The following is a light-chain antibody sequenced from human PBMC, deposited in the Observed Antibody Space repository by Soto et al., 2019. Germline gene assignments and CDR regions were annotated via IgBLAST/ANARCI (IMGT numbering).Light chain of an antibody. J-gene: IGKJ2*01. V-gene: IGKV1-5*01. Sequence: DIRMTQSPSTLSAVVGDRVTITCWASESVSSLVAWYQQKPGKAPKLLIYDASTLESGVPSRFSGSGFGTEFTLTINSLQPDDFGTYYCQQYESFSPYTFGRGTRLEIK. CDR1: ESVSSL. CDR2: DAS. CDR3: QQYESFSPYT.